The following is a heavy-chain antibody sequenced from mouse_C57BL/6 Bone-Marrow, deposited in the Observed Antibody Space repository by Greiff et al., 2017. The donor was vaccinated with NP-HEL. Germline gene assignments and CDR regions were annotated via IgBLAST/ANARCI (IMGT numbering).Heavy chain of an antibody. V-gene: IGHV7-1*01. J-gene: IGHJ4*01. CDR3: ARDSYSNYPYYAMDY. CDR1: GFTFSDFY. CDR2: SRNKANDYTT. Sequence: EVKLVESGGGLVQSGRSLRLSCATSGFTFSDFYMEWVRQAPGKGLEWIAASRNKANDYTTEYSASVKGRFIVSRDTSHSILYLQMNALRAEDTAIYYCARDSYSNYPYYAMDYWGQGTSVTVSS. D-gene: IGHD2-5*01.